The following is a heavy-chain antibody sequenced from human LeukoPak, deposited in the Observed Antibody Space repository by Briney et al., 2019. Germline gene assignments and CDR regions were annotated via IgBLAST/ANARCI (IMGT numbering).Heavy chain of an antibody. Sequence: GGSLRLSCAASGFTFSSYWMSWVRQAPGKGLEWVANIKQDGSEKYYVDSVKGRFTISRDNAKNSLYLQMNSLRAEDTAVYYCARRGYYYDSSGNFYDYWGQGTLVTVSS. CDR3: ARRGYYYDSSGNFYDY. CDR2: IKQDGSEK. CDR1: GFTFSSYW. V-gene: IGHV3-7*01. J-gene: IGHJ4*02. D-gene: IGHD3-22*01.